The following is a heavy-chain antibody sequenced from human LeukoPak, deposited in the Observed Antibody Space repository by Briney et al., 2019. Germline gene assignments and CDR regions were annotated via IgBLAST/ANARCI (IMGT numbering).Heavy chain of an antibody. CDR2: IRYDGSNK. V-gene: IGHV3-30*02. J-gene: IGHJ4*02. CDR1: GFTFSSYE. CDR3: AIDYLAAPEG. D-gene: IGHD6-13*01. Sequence: GGSLRLSCAASGFTFSSYEMNWVRQAPGKGLEWVAFIRYDGSNKYYADSVKGRFTISRDNSKNTLYLQMNSLRAEDTAVYYCAIDYLAAPEGWGQGTLVTVSS.